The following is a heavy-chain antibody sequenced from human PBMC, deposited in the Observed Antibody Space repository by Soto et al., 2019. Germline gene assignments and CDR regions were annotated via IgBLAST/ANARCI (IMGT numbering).Heavy chain of an antibody. D-gene: IGHD2-2*01. J-gene: IGHJ5*02. V-gene: IGHV1-18*01. CDR3: ARVVPGAEAWFGP. CDR2: ISLYSDGT. CDR1: GYTFSNYG. Sequence: QVQLVQSGGEVKRPGASVKVSCKTSGYTFSNYGITWVRQAPGQPLEWLGWISLYSDGTNYAQKVQGRVSMTTDTSTTTAYMELRSLRSDDTAVYYCARVVPGAEAWFGPWGQGTRVTVSS.